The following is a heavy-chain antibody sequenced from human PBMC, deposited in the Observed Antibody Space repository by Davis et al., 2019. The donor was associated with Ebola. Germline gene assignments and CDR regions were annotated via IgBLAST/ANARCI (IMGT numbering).Heavy chain of an antibody. Sequence: SETLSLTCTVSGGPISSYYWSWIRQPPGKGLEWIGYIHYSGDTKSNTALKSRVTISVDTSKNQFSLKLNSVTAADTAVFYCARSNYGSGSYDSWGQGALVTVSS. J-gene: IGHJ5*01. CDR2: IHYSGDT. CDR3: ARSNYGSGSYDS. D-gene: IGHD3-10*01. CDR1: GGPISSYY. V-gene: IGHV4-59*01.